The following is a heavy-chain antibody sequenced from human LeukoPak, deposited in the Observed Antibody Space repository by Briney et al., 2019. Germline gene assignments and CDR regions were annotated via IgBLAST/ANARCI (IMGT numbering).Heavy chain of an antibody. CDR2: ISSSGSYL. V-gene: IGHV3-21*01. J-gene: IGHJ4*02. D-gene: IGHD3-16*01. CDR3: ARNMMITFGGVTNFDY. CDR1: GFTFSSYS. Sequence: GGSLRLSCAASGFTFSSYSMNWVRQAPGTGLEWVSSISSSGSYLYYADSVKGRFTISRDNAKNSLCLQMNSLRAEDTAVYYCARNMMITFGGVTNFDYWGQGTLVTVSS.